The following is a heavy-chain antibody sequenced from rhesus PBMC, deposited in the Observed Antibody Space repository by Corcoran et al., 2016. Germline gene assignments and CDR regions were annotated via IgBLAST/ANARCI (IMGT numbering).Heavy chain of an antibody. CDR2: IYWDDDT. Sequence: QVTLKESGPALVKPTQTLTLTCTSSGFSLSTSGLGAGWFPQPPGKALEWHASIYWDDDTYCNTSMKSRLTISKDTSKNQVVLTMTNMDPVDTATYYSARGSAGYWGQGVLVTVSS. J-gene: IGHJ4*01. V-gene: IGHV2S1*01. CDR1: GFSLSTSGLG. CDR3: ARGSAGY.